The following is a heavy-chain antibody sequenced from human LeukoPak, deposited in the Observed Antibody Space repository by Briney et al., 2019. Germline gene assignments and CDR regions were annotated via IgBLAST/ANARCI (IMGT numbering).Heavy chain of an antibody. J-gene: IGHJ4*02. CDR3: AKDSVAGDGFWDFDY. V-gene: IGHV3-23*01. Sequence: GGSLRLSCTASGFTFKNYAMSWVRQAPGKGLEWVSGITGGGGTMEYADSVKGRFTISRDNSKNTLYLQMNSLGAEDSAVYYCAKDSVAGDGFWDFDYWGQGTLVTVSS. CDR2: ITGGGGTM. CDR1: GFTFKNYA. D-gene: IGHD3/OR15-3a*01.